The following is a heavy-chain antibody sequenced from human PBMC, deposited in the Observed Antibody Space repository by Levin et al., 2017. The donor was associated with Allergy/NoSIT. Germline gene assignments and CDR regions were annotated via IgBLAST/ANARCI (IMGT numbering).Heavy chain of an antibody. CDR1: GFTFSSNS. CDR3: AKDSDSSIWYRKNYYYYHGMDV. CDR2: ISSDSNFL. D-gene: IGHD6-13*01. V-gene: IGHV3-21*01. Sequence: PGGSLRLSCAASGFTFSSNSMNWVRQAPGEGLEWVSFISSDSNFLYYAHSVKDRFTISRDNAKNSLFLEMSSLRAEDTAVYYCAKDSDSSIWYRKNYYYYHGMDVWGQGTTVTVSS. J-gene: IGHJ6*02.